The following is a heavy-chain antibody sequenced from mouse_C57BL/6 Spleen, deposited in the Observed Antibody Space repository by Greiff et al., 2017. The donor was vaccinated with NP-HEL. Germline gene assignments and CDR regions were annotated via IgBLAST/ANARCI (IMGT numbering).Heavy chain of an antibody. CDR3: ASTTALDY. D-gene: IGHD1-2*01. CDR2: IDPEDGET. CDR1: GFNIKDYY. V-gene: IGHV14-2*01. J-gene: IGHJ2*01. Sequence: VQLKQSGAELVKPGASVKLSCTASGFNIKDYYMHWVKQRTEQGLEWIGRIDPEDGETKYATKFQGKATITADTSTNTAYLQLSSLTSEDTAVYYCASTTALDYWGQGTTLTVSS.